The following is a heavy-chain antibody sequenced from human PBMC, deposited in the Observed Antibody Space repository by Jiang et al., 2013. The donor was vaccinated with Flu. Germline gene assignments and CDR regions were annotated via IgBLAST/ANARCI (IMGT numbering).Heavy chain of an antibody. Sequence: GAEVKKPGESLRISCQASGYTFTSYYIPWVRQMPGKGLEWMGRIDTTDSYVNSRPPFEGHVTISTDKSTNTAYLQWNSLQASDTAVYYCVRVGGAGAHFDFWGQGTLVIVSS. CDR3: VRVGGAGAHFDF. D-gene: IGHD1-26*01. CDR2: IDTTDSYV. V-gene: IGHV5-10-1*01. J-gene: IGHJ4*02. CDR1: GYTFTSYY.